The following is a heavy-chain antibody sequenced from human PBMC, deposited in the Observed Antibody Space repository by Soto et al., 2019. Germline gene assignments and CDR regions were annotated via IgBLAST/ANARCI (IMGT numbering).Heavy chain of an antibody. V-gene: IGHV6-1*01. CDR3: ARGAGSGSYRPLTSDY. CDR2: TYYRSKWYN. CDR1: GDSVSSNSAA. D-gene: IGHD3-10*01. J-gene: IGHJ4*02. Sequence: PSQTLSLTCAISGDSVSSNSAAWNWIRQSPSRGLEWLGRTYYRSKWYNDYAVSVKSRITINPDTSKNHFSLQLNSVTPDDTAVYYCARGAGSGSYRPLTSDYWGQGALVTVSS.